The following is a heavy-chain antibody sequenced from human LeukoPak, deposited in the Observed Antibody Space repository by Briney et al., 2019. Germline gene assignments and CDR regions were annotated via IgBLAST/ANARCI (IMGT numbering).Heavy chain of an antibody. CDR1: GYTFTSYD. CDR2: MNPNSGNT. J-gene: IGHJ4*02. CDR3: ARGGYDSSGLPEYYFDY. V-gene: IGHV1-8*01. D-gene: IGHD3-22*01. Sequence: ASVEVSCRASGYTFTSYDINWVRQATGQGLEWMGWMNPNSGNTGYAQKFQGRVTMTRNTSISTAYMELSSLRSEDTAVYYCARGGYDSSGLPEYYFDYWGQGTLVTVSS.